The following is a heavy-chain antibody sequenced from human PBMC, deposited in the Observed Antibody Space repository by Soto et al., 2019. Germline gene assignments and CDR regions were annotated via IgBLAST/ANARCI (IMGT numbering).Heavy chain of an antibody. V-gene: IGHV1-69*06. Sequence: QVQLVQSGAEVKKPGSSVKVSCKASGGTFSSHGITWVRQAPGQGLEWMGGIIPMFGTPKYAQRCQGRVSITADKSTTAAYMGLSSLRSEDTAVYYCAIYSVVVMGAATGGLIYWGREPWSPSPQ. CDR1: GGTFSSHG. D-gene: IGHD2-21*01. CDR3: AIYSVVVMGAATGGLIY. CDR2: IIPMFGTP. J-gene: IGHJ4*02.